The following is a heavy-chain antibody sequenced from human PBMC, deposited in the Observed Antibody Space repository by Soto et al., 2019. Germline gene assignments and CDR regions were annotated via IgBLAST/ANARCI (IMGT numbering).Heavy chain of an antibody. CDR1: GFTFSNYA. V-gene: IGHV3-23*01. CDR2: VSATAGTT. D-gene: IGHD6-19*01. J-gene: IGHJ4*02. CDR3: ARGSGSAWQPPFDY. Sequence: PGGSLRLSCAASGFTFSNYAMSWVRQAPGKGLEWVSLVSATAGTTYYTDSVKGRFTISRDNSRNTVYLQMNSLRAEDTAVYYCARGSGSAWQPPFDYWGRGTLVTVSS.